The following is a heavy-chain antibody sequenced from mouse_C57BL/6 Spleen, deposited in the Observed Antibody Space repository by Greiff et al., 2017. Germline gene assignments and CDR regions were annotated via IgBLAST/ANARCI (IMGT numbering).Heavy chain of an antibody. CDR3: ARSGDYSNYDYAMDY. D-gene: IGHD2-5*01. CDR1: GYTFTDYN. CDR2: INPNNGGT. V-gene: IGHV1-18*01. J-gene: IGHJ4*01. Sequence: VQLQQSGPELVKPGASVKIPCKASGYTFTDYNMDWVKQSHGKSLEWIGDINPNNGGTIYNQKYKGKATLTVDKSSSTAYMELRSLTSEDTAFYYCARSGDYSNYDYAMDYWGQGTSVTVSS.